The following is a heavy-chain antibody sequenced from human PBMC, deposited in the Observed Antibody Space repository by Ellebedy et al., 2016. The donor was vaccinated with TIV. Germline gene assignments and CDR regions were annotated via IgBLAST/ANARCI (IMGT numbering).Heavy chain of an antibody. J-gene: IGHJ5*02. D-gene: IGHD1-26*01. V-gene: IGHV7-4-1*02. CDR2: INTNTGNP. CDR3: ARSLRGSYYGDWFDL. Sequence: AASVKVSCKASGYTFTSYAMNWVRQAPGQGLEWMGWINTNTGNPTYAQGFTGRFVFSLDTSVSTAYLQISSLKAEDTAVYYCARSLRGSYYGDWFDLWGQGTLVTVSS. CDR1: GYTFTSYA.